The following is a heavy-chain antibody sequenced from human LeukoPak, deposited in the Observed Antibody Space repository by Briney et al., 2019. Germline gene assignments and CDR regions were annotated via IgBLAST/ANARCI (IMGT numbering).Heavy chain of an antibody. D-gene: IGHD3-3*01. CDR2: INHSGST. CDR3: ARGRNPYYDFWSGYHGHYFDY. Sequence: PSETLSLTCAVYGGSFSGYYWSWIRQPPGKGLEWIGEINHSGSTNYNPSLKSRVTISVDTSKNQFSLKLSSVTAADTAVYYCARGRNPYYDFWSGYHGHYFDYWGQGTLVTVSS. J-gene: IGHJ4*02. CDR1: GGSFSGYY. V-gene: IGHV4-34*01.